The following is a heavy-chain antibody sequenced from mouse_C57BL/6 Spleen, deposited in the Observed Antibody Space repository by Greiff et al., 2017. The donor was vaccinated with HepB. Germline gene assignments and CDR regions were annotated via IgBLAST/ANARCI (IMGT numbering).Heavy chain of an antibody. CDR3: ARGGTAAWFAY. CDR2: ISSGSSTI. D-gene: IGHD3-3*01. Sequence: EVQLVESGGGLVKPGGSLKLSCAASGFTFSDYGMHWVRQAPEKGLEWVAYISSGSSTIYYADTVKGRFTISRDNAKNTLFLQMTSLRSEDTAMYYCARGGTAAWFAYWGQGTLVTVSA. V-gene: IGHV5-17*01. J-gene: IGHJ3*01. CDR1: GFTFSDYG.